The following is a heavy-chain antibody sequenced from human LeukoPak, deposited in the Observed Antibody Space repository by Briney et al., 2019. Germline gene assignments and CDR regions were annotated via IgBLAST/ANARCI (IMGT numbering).Heavy chain of an antibody. CDR3: ARGGSVFAYFFDY. V-gene: IGHV3-23*01. CDR2: ISGSGGTT. CDR1: GFTFSSYA. D-gene: IGHD3-10*01. J-gene: IGHJ4*02. Sequence: GGSLRLSCAASGFTFSSYAMSWVRQAPGKGLEWVSAISGSGGTTYYADSVKGRFTISRDSSTNTLYLQLSSLRAEDTAIYYCARGGSVFAYFFDYWGQGTLVTVSS.